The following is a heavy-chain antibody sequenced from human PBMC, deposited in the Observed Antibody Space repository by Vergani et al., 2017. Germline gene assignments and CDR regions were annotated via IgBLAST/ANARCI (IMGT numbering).Heavy chain of an antibody. CDR2: IWYDGSNK. J-gene: IGHJ6*02. D-gene: IGHD1-1*01. Sequence: VQLVESGGGLVKPGGSLRLSCAASGFTFSDYYMSWIRQAPGKGLAWVAVIWYDGSNKYYADSVKGRFTISRDNSKNTLYLQMNSLRAEDTAVYYCAKAQGTGGDYYYFGMDVWGQGTTVTVSS. V-gene: IGHV3-33*06. CDR3: AKAQGTGGDYYYFGMDV. CDR1: GFTFSDYY.